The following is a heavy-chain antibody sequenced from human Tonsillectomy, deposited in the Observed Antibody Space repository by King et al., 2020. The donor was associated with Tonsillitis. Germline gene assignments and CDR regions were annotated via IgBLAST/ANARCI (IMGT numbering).Heavy chain of an antibody. D-gene: IGHD4-17*01. J-gene: IGHJ4*02. CDR1: GDSVNSDTYY. Sequence: VQLQESGPGLVKPSQTLSLTCTVSGDSVNSDTYYWNWIRQPAGKGLEWIGRIYSSGSTQSNPSLQSRVSISLDASKNQFSLKLSSVTAADTAVYYCAREDYGDYPYWGQGTLVTVSS. V-gene: IGHV4-61*02. CDR3: AREDYGDYPY. CDR2: IYSSGST.